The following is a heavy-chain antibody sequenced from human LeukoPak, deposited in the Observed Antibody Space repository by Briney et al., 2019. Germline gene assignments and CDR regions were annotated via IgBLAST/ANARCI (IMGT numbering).Heavy chain of an antibody. Sequence: PSETLSLTCSVSGASINGYFWSWVRQTPERGLEWIGYVSHTGATTSNPTLKSRVSITIDMSKSQISLSMTSVTAADSALYYCARDRRGSYCTFDVWGPGTIVSVS. CDR2: VSHTGAT. J-gene: IGHJ3*01. V-gene: IGHV4-59*01. D-gene: IGHD1-26*01. CDR3: ARDRRGSYCTFDV. CDR1: GASINGYF.